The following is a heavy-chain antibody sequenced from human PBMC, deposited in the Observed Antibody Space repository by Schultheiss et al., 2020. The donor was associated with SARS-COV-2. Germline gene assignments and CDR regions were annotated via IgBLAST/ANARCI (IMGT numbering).Heavy chain of an antibody. CDR1: GYTFTSYG. J-gene: IGHJ5*02. Sequence: ASVKVSCKASGYTFTSYGISWVRQAPGQGLEWMGIINPSGGSTSYAQKFQGRVTMTRDTSISTAYMELSRLRSDDTAVYYCARSSGWLDWFDPWGQGTLVTVSS. V-gene: IGHV1-46*01. CDR3: ARSSGWLDWFDP. D-gene: IGHD6-19*01. CDR2: INPSGGST.